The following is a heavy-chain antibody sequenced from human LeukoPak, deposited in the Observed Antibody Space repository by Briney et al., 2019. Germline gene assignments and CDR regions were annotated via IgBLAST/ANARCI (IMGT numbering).Heavy chain of an antibody. CDR3: ARGKGTVMAYYYYGMDV. CDR2: INHSGST. V-gene: IGHV4-34*01. Sequence: SETLSLTCVVYGGSFRGYSWSWFRQPPGKGLEWIGEINHSGSTNYNPSLKSRVTISVDTSKNQFSLKLSSVTAADTAVYYCARGKGTVMAYYYYGMDVWGQGTTVTVSS. CDR1: GGSFRGYS. J-gene: IGHJ6*02. D-gene: IGHD5-18*01.